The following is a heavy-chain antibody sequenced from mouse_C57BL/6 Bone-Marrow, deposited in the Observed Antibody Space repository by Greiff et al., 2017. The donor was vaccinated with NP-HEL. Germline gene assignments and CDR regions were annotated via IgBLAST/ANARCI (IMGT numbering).Heavy chain of an antibody. J-gene: IGHJ2*01. V-gene: IGHV1-81*01. CDR3: ARSAPIYYGYDDY. Sequence: VQLQESGAELARPGASVKLSCKASGYTFTSYGISWVKQRTGQGLEWIGEIYPRSGNTYYNEKFKGKATLTADKSSSTAYMELRSLTSEDSSVYFCARSAPIYYGYDDYWGQGTTLTVSS. D-gene: IGHD2-2*01. CDR2: IYPRSGNT. CDR1: GYTFTSYG.